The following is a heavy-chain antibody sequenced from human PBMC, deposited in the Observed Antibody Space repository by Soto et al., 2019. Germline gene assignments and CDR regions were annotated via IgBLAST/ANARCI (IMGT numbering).Heavy chain of an antibody. Sequence: SETLSLTCTVSGGSINSSYWTWVRHAPGKGLEWIGHIYYSGSTNYNPSLKSRVTISLDTSKNQLSLKLSTVAAADTAVYYCARTGSRAAIVWGQGTLVTVSS. V-gene: IGHV4-59*01. CDR2: IYYSGST. D-gene: IGHD2-2*02. CDR3: ARTGSRAAIV. J-gene: IGHJ4*02. CDR1: GGSINSSY.